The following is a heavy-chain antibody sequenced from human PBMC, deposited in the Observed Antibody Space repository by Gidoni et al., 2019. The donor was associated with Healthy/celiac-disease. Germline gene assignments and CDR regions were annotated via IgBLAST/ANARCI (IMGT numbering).Heavy chain of an antibody. V-gene: IGHV3-33*01. CDR3: ARDHDYGGNCADY. J-gene: IGHJ4*02. CDR1: GFTFSSDG. D-gene: IGHD4-17*01. Sequence: QVQLVESGGGVVQPGRSLRLSCAASGFTFSSDGMHWVRQAPGKGLDWVAVIWYDGSNKYYADSVKGRFTISRDNSKNTLYLQMNSLRAEDTAVYYCARDHDYGGNCADYWGQGTLVTVSS. CDR2: IWYDGSNK.